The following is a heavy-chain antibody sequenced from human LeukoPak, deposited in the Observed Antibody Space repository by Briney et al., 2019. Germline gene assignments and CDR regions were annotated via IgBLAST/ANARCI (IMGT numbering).Heavy chain of an antibody. J-gene: IGHJ3*02. CDR3: ARDLFVGGTTVLGAFDI. CDR2: IIPIFGTA. D-gene: IGHD1-7*01. V-gene: IGHV1-69*01. CDR1: GGTFSSYA. Sequence: SGKVSCKASGGTFSSYAISWVRQAPGQGLEWRGGIIPIFGTANYAQKFQGRVTITADESTSTAYMELSSLRSEDTAVYYCARDLFVGGTTVLGAFDIWGQGTMVTVSS.